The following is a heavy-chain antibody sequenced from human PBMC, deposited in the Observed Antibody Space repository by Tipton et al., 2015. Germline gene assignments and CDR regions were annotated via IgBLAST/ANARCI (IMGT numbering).Heavy chain of an antibody. V-gene: IGHV3-33*05. CDR2: ISYDGTDI. J-gene: IGHJ4*02. CDR1: GFVFDSYD. Sequence: SLRLSCATSGFVFDSYDMNWVRQAPGGGLEWVAVISYDGTDIHYSDSVKGRFTISRDDSNNTVYLQLDSLRVEDTGVYFCARAQGKFDFWGQGALVTVSS. CDR3: ARAQGKFDF.